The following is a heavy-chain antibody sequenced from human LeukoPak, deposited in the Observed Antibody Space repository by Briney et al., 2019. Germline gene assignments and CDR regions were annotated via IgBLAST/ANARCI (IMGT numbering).Heavy chain of an antibody. CDR3: AKETDYGDYVDY. Sequence: GRSLRLSCAASGFTFSSYGMHWVRQAPGKGLEWGAVISYDGSNKYYAASVKGRFTISRDNSKNTLYLQLNSLTAEDTAVYYCAKETDYGDYVDYWGQGTLVTVSS. V-gene: IGHV3-30*18. J-gene: IGHJ4*02. CDR1: GFTFSSYG. D-gene: IGHD4-17*01. CDR2: ISYDGSNK.